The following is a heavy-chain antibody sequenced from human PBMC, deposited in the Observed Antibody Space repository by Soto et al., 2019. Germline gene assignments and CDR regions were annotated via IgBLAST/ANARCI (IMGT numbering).Heavy chain of an antibody. CDR2: ISWNSGNL. V-gene: IGHV3-9*01. CDR1: GFTFDDYA. D-gene: IGHD4-17*01. J-gene: IGHJ4*02. CDR3: AKGASTTVFAFNDY. Sequence: EVQLVASGGGLVQPGRSLRLSCAASGFTFDDYAMHWVRQPPGKGLEWVSSISWNSGNLGYADSVKGRFTISRDNAKNSLYLQMNSLRGEDTALYYCAKGASTTVFAFNDYWGQGTLVTVSS.